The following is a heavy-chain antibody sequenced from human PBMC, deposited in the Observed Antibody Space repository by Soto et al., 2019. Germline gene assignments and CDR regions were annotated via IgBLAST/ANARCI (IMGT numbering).Heavy chain of an antibody. D-gene: IGHD2-15*01. CDR3: ASSGGEDFDI. J-gene: IGHJ3*02. Sequence: QVQLVESGGGVVQPGRSLRLSCAASGFTFSSYGMHWVRQAPGKGLEWVAVISYDGSNKYYADSVKGRFTISRDNSKNTLYLQMNSLRAEDTAVYYCASSGGEDFDIWGQGTMVNVSS. CDR1: GFTFSSYG. CDR2: ISYDGSNK. V-gene: IGHV3-30*03.